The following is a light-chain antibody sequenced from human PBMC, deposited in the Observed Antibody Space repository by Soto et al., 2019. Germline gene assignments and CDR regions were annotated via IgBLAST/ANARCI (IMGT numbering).Light chain of an antibody. V-gene: IGKV3-11*01. CDR1: QSVSSY. J-gene: IGKJ5*01. Sequence: EIVMTQSPATLSLSPGERATLSCRDSQSVSSYLAWYQQKPGQAPRLLIYDASNRATGIPARFSGSGSGTDFTLTISSLEPEVFAVYYCQQRSNWPSTFGQGTRLEIK. CDR3: QQRSNWPST. CDR2: DAS.